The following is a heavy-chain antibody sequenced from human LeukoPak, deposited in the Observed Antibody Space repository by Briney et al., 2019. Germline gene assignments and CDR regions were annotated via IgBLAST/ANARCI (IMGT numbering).Heavy chain of an antibody. Sequence: SQSLSLTCALSGAIVSSYTAAWDWLRQDRSRGRDWLGRKYYGSKWFNDYAVSVKGRVTINPDTSKNQSYLQLNSVTPEDTAVYYCARVSSGYKSSFDYWVQGILATVSA. CDR2: KYYGSKWFN. CDR3: ARVSSGYKSSFDY. V-gene: IGHV6-1*01. D-gene: IGHD5-12*01. J-gene: IGHJ4*02. CDR1: GAIVSSYTAA.